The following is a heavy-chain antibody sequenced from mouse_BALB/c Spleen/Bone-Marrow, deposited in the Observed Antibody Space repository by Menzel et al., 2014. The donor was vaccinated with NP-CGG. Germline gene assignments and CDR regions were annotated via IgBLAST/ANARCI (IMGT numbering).Heavy chain of an antibody. CDR3: ARHYYGAMDY. D-gene: IGHD1-2*01. CDR2: INPGSGGT. V-gene: IGHV1-54*01. CDR1: GYAFTNYL. Sequence: QVQLQQSGAELVRPGTSVKVSCKASGYAFTNYLIEWVKQRPGQGLVWIGVINPGSGGTNYNEKFKGKATLTADKSSSTAYMQLSSLTSDDSAVYFCARHYYGAMDYWGQGTSVTVSS. J-gene: IGHJ4*01.